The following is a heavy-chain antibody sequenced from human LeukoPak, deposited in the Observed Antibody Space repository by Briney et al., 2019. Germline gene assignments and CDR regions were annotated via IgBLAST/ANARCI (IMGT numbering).Heavy chain of an antibody. CDR3: AREFLDSSGYYYHDTYDI. CDR2: INHSGST. Sequence: SETLSLTCAVSGGSFSGYYWSWIRQPPGKGLEWIGEINHSGSTNYNPSLKSRVTISVDTSKNQFSLKLSSVTVADTAVYYCAREFLDSSGYYYHDTYDIWGQGTMVTVSS. J-gene: IGHJ3*02. D-gene: IGHD3-22*01. CDR1: GGSFSGYY. V-gene: IGHV4-34*01.